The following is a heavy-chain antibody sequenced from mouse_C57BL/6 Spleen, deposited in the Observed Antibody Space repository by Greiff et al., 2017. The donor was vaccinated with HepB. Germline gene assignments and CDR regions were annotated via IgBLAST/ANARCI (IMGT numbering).Heavy chain of an antibody. Sequence: QVQLKESGAELARPGASVKLSCKASGYTFTSYGISWVKQRTGQGLEWIGEIYPRSGNTYYNEKFKGKATLTADKSSSTAYMELRSLTSEDAAVYFCARDGDGNYVRYYAMDYWGQGTSVTVSS. V-gene: IGHV1-81*01. J-gene: IGHJ4*01. CDR2: IYPRSGNT. D-gene: IGHD2-1*01. CDR1: GYTFTSYG. CDR3: ARDGDGNYVRYYAMDY.